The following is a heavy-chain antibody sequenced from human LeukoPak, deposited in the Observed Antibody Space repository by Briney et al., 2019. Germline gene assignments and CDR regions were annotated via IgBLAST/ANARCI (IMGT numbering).Heavy chain of an antibody. V-gene: IGHV4-31*03. CDR3: ARGYCSSTSCYDWNAFDI. Sequence: PSETLSLTCTVSGGSISSGGYYWSWIRQHPGKGLEWIGYIYYSGSTYYNPSLKSRVTISVDTSKNQFSLKLSSVTAADTAVYYCARGYCSSTSCYDWNAFDIWGQGTMVTVSS. D-gene: IGHD2-2*01. CDR1: GGSISSGGYY. CDR2: IYYSGST. J-gene: IGHJ3*02.